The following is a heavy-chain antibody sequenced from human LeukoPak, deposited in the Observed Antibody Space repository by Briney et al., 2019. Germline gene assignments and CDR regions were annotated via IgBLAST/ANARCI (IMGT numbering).Heavy chain of an antibody. CDR1: GYTFTGYY. CDR2: INPNSGGT. J-gene: IGHJ4*02. Sequence: ASVKVSCEASGYTFTGYYMHWVRQAPGQGLEWMGWINPNSGGTNYAQKFQGRVTMTRDTSISTAYMELSRLRSDDTAVYYCARDVMTYYYDSSGYPPDYWGQGTLVTVSS. V-gene: IGHV1-2*02. CDR3: ARDVMTYYYDSSGYPPDY. D-gene: IGHD3-22*01.